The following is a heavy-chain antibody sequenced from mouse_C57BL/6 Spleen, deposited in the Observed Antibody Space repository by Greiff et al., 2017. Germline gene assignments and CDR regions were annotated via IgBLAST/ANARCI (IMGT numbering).Heavy chain of an antibody. J-gene: IGHJ2*01. CDR3: ASGGSSSY. V-gene: IGHV1-50*01. CDR2: IDPSDSYT. Sequence: VQLQQPGAELVKPGASVKLSCKASGYTFTSYWMQWVKQRPGQGLAWIGEIDPSDSYTNYNQKFKGKATLTVDTSSSTAYLQLSSLTSEDSAVYYCASGGSSSYWGQGTTLTVSS. CDR1: GYTFTSYW. D-gene: IGHD1-1*01.